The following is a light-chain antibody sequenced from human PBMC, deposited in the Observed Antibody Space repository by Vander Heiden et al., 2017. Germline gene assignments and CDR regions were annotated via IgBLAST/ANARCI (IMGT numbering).Light chain of an antibody. J-gene: IGLJ2*01. CDR2: QDS. Sequence: SYELTQPPSASVSPGQTARITCSGDKLGDKYACWYQQKPGQSPVLVIYQDSKRPSGIPERFSGSNSGNTATLTISGTQAMDEADYYCQAWDSSTAVFGGGTKLTVL. CDR1: KLGDKY. V-gene: IGLV3-1*01. CDR3: QAWDSSTAV.